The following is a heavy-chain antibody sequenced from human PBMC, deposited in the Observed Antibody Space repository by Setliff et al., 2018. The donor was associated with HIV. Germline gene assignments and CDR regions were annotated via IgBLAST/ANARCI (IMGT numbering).Heavy chain of an antibody. CDR3: ARGVRGVIIDWYYFDY. Sequence: PSETLSLTCSVSGASISIDHWSWIRQSPGKGLEWIGYIYHTGTTNYSPSLESRVTISIDTSKNQFSLNLRSVTAADTAVYYCARGVRGVIIDWYYFDYWGQRTLVTVSS. J-gene: IGHJ4*02. V-gene: IGHV4-59*01. CDR1: GASISIDH. CDR2: IYHTGTT. D-gene: IGHD3-10*01.